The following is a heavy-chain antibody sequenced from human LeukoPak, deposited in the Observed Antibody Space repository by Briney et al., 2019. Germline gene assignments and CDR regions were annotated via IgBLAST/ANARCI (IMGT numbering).Heavy chain of an antibody. CDR2: ISAYNGNT. CDR3: ARSTVTTGGAFDI. J-gene: IGHJ3*02. D-gene: IGHD4-17*01. Sequence: DSVKVSCKASGYTFINYGITWVRQAPGQGLEWMGWISAYNGNTNYAQKLQGRVTMTTDTSTSTAYMELRSLRSDDTAVYYCARSTVTTGGAFDIWGQGTMVTVSS. V-gene: IGHV1-18*01. CDR1: GYTFINYG.